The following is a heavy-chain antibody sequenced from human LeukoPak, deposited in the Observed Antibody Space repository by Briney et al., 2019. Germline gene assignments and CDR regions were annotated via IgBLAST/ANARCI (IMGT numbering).Heavy chain of an antibody. J-gene: IGHJ4*02. CDR1: GFTFSTYA. CDR3: ARGGYHSGPDY. D-gene: IGHD5-12*01. Sequence: GGSLRLSCAASGFTFSTYAMHWVRQAPGKGLEYVSAISGNGGSIYYVDSVKGRFTLSRDNSKNTLYLQMGSLRPEDMAVYFCARGGYHSGPDYWGQGTLVTVSS. V-gene: IGHV3-64*02. CDR2: ISGNGGSI.